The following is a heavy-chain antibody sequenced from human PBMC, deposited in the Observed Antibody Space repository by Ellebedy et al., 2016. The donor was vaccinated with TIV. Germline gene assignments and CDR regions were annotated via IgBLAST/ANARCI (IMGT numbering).Heavy chain of an antibody. D-gene: IGHD4-17*01. CDR2: IKQAGSEK. CDR1: GFTFSIDW. V-gene: IGHV3-7*01. J-gene: IGHJ4*02. Sequence: GESLKISCAASGFTFSIDWMRCVCQAPGKGLECLANIKQAGSEKSYVDSVKGRFTISRDNAKNSLHLQMNGLRAEDTAVYYCARNKDYALEYWGQGALVTVSS. CDR3: ARNKDYALEY.